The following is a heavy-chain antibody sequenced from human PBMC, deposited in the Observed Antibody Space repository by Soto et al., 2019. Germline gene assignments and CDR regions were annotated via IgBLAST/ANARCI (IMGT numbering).Heavy chain of an antibody. CDR2: ISHDGLNK. J-gene: IGHJ4*02. CDR3: GRCTSTSCHLGSDY. Sequence: PGGSLRLSCAPSGFPFSSYPMNRVRQAPGKGLEWVALISHDGLNKYYADSERGRFTVSRNSYTHTLYPKMNSLRAADTAVYYCGRCTSTSCHLGSDYWGQGTLVTVS. D-gene: IGHD2-2*01. V-gene: IGHV3-30-3*01. CDR1: GFPFSSYP.